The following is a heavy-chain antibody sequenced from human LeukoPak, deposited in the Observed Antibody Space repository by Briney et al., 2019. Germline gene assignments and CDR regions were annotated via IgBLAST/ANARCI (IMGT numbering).Heavy chain of an antibody. Sequence: GGSLRLSCAASGFTLSSYWMHWVRQAPGKGLVWVSRIDNVGTTTTYADSVKGRFTISRDNAKSTLYLQMNSLRAEDTAVYYCARVRGGSGSSYAADAFDIWGQGTMVTVSS. CDR2: IDNVGTTT. J-gene: IGHJ3*02. CDR1: GFTLSSYW. D-gene: IGHD1-26*01. CDR3: ARVRGGSGSSYAADAFDI. V-gene: IGHV3-74*01.